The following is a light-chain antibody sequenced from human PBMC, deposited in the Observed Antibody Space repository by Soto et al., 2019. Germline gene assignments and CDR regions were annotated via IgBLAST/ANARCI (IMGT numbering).Light chain of an antibody. CDR3: QQYNNWPRT. V-gene: IGKV3-15*01. Sequence: EIVLTQSTGTLSLSPGERATLSCRASQSVSSSYLAWYQQKPGQAPRLLIYGASTRATGIPARFSGSGSETEFTLTISSLQSEDFAVYYCQQYNNWPRTFGQGTKVDIK. CDR1: QSVSSSY. CDR2: GAS. J-gene: IGKJ1*01.